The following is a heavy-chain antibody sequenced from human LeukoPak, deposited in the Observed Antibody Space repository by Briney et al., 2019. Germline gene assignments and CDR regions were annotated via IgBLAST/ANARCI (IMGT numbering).Heavy chain of an antibody. CDR3: AKGTATVTSIYYYMDV. CDR2: ISGSGDTT. V-gene: IGHV3-23*01. D-gene: IGHD4-17*01. J-gene: IGHJ6*03. Sequence: GGSLRLSCAASGFTFTNFAMSWARQASGKGLEWVSAISGSGDTTYYANSVKGRFTIFRDDSKNTLYLQMNSLRAEDTAVYYCAKGTATVTSIYYYMDVWGKGTTVTVSS. CDR1: GFTFTNFA.